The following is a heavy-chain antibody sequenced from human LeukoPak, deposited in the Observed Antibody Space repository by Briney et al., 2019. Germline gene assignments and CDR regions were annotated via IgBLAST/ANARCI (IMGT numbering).Heavy chain of an antibody. J-gene: IGHJ3*02. CDR3: ARDRQQWLVRQLSDAFDI. CDR2: ISSSSIYI. V-gene: IGHV3-21*01. Sequence: GGSLRLSCAASGFTLSSYSMNWVRQAPGKGLEWVSSISSSSIYIYYADSVKGRFTISRDNAKDSLYLQINSLRAEDTAVYYCARDRQQWLVRQLSDAFDIWGQGTMVTVSS. D-gene: IGHD6-19*01. CDR1: GFTLSSYS.